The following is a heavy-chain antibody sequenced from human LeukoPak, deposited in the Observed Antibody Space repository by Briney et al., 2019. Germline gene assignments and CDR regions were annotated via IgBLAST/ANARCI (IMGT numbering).Heavy chain of an antibody. V-gene: IGHV3-23*01. CDR3: ARDRRSSGWSRGV. Sequence: PGGSLRLSCAASGFTGFTFSNYAIIWVRQAPGKGLEWVSVISGSGHRTFYADSVKGRFTISRDNSKNTLYLQMNSLRAEDTAVYYCARDRRSSGWSRGVWGQGTTVTVSS. CDR2: ISGSGHRT. D-gene: IGHD6-19*01. J-gene: IGHJ6*02. CDR1: GFTGFTFSNYA.